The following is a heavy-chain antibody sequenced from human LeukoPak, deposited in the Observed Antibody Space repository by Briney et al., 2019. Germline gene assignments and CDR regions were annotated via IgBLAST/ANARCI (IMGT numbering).Heavy chain of an antibody. V-gene: IGHV4-4*07. J-gene: IGHJ4*02. CDR1: GGSISGSY. CDR2: IYSNEIT. CDR3: ARGSGAATNEALDY. Sequence: SETLSLTCTVSGGSISGSYWTWVRRPAGKGLEWIGRIYSNEITNYNPSLKSRVTMSVDTSKNQFSLKLTSVTAADTAVYYCARGSGAATNEALDYWGQGTLVTVSS. D-gene: IGHD1-26*01.